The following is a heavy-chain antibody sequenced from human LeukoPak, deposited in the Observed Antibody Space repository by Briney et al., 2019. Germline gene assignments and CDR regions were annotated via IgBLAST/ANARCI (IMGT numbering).Heavy chain of an antibody. Sequence: GASVTVSCMASGYTFTSYDINWVRQATGQGREGMGWMNPNRGNTGYAQKFQGRVTLTRNTAIRTAYMELSSLRSEDTAVYYCARGGRYYEGAFDIWGQGTMVTVST. CDR1: GYTFTSYD. V-gene: IGHV1-8*01. D-gene: IGHD1-26*01. J-gene: IGHJ3*02. CDR3: ARGGRYYEGAFDI. CDR2: MNPNRGNT.